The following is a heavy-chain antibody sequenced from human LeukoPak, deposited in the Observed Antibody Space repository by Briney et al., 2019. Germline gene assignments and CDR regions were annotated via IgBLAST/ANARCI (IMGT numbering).Heavy chain of an antibody. V-gene: IGHV4-39*07. CDR3: ARDGFLAVDY. CDR1: GGSISSSTYY. J-gene: IGHJ4*02. D-gene: IGHD3-3*01. Sequence: SETLSLTCTVSGGSISSSTYYWGWIRQPPGKGLEWIGNVYYSGNTYYNPSLESRVTISVDTSKNQFSLKLTSVTAADTAVYYCARDGFLAVDYWGQGTLVTVSS. CDR2: VYYSGNT.